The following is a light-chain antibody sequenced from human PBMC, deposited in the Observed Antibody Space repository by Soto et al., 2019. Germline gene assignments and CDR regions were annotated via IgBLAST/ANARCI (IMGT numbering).Light chain of an antibody. CDR1: GSNIGAGYD. J-gene: IGLJ1*01. CDR3: QAYDSSPXGYV. CDR2: ANI. Sequence: MQPPSVSWAPGQRVTISCTGSGSNIGAGYDVHWYQHLPVTAPKLLIFANINRPSGVPDRFSGSKSGTSASLAITWLRAEDESDYYCQAYDSSPXGYVFGTGTKVXV. V-gene: IGLV1-40*01.